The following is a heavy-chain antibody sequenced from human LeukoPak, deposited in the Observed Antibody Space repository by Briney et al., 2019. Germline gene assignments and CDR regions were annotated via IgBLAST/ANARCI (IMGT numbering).Heavy chain of an antibody. CDR1: GFTFNTYT. V-gene: IGHV3-23*01. Sequence: TGGSLRLSCAASGFTFNTYTMYWVRQAPGKGLEWVSGISNSGGSTYYADSVKGRFTTSRDNSKNTLYLQMNSLRAEDTALYYCAKGLERESRLDSWGQGTLVTVSS. CDR2: ISNSGGST. J-gene: IGHJ4*02. D-gene: IGHD1-1*01. CDR3: AKGLERESRLDS.